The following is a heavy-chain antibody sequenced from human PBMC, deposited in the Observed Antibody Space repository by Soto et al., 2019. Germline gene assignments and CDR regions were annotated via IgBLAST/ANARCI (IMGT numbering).Heavy chain of an antibody. CDR2: IHYSGTT. CDR3: ARYNSYAIDD. V-gene: IGHV4-59*01. CDR1: GTSISSYY. J-gene: IGHJ4*02. Sequence: VQLQESGPGLVKPSETLSLTCTVSGTSISSYYWSWIRQPPGKGLEWIANIHYSGTTNYNPSLASRVAITVDTSKNQFSLKMTSVTAADRTILFCARYNSYAIDDWGRGTLCTVSS. D-gene: IGHD2-8*01.